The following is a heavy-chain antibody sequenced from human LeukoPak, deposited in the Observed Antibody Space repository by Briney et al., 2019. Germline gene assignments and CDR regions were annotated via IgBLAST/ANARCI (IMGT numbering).Heavy chain of an antibody. Sequence: SETLSLTCTVSGYSITSGYYWGWIRQPPGKGLEWIGNIYHSGSTYYNPSLKSRVTISVDTSKNQFSLKLSSVTAADTAVYYCARGGPPFSFDYWGQGTLVTVSS. D-gene: IGHD3-16*01. V-gene: IGHV4-38-2*02. CDR2: IYHSGST. J-gene: IGHJ4*02. CDR1: GYSITSGYY. CDR3: ARGGPPFSFDY.